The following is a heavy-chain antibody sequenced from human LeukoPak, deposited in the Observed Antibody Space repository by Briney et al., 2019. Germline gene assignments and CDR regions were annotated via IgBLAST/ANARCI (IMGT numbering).Heavy chain of an antibody. Sequence: SGGSLRLSCAASGFTFSSYAMSWVRQAPGKGLEYISAISSSGDDTLYADSVKGRFTISRDNFKNTLYLQMNSLRAEDTAVYYCAKGKEPRAYYYDSSGPLDYWGQGTLVTVSS. CDR3: AKGKEPRAYYYDSSGPLDY. J-gene: IGHJ4*02. D-gene: IGHD3-22*01. CDR2: ISSSGDDT. CDR1: GFTFSSYA. V-gene: IGHV3-23*01.